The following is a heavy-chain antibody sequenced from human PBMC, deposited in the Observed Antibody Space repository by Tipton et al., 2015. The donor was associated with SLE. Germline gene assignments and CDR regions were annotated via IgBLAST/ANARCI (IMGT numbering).Heavy chain of an antibody. Sequence: TLSLTCSVSGGSISSYSMNWVRQAPGKGLEWVSSISSSSSYIYYADSVKGRFTISRDNAKNSLYLQMNSLRAEDTAVYYCARGLCSGGSCYSGTPFFDYWGQGTLVTVSS. J-gene: IGHJ4*02. D-gene: IGHD2-15*01. V-gene: IGHV3-21*01. CDR1: GGSISSYS. CDR2: ISSSSSYI. CDR3: ARGLCSGGSCYSGTPFFDY.